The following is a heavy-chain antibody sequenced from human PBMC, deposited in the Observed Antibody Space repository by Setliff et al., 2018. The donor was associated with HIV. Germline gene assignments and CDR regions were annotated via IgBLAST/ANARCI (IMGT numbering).Heavy chain of an antibody. J-gene: IGHJ6*03. CDR3: AKPYRGSVVRDQGYMDV. CDR2: ISGSAGST. CDR1: GFTFSDYY. D-gene: IGHD3-10*01. Sequence: GGSLRLSCAASGFTFSDYYMSWVRQTPGKGLECVSVISGSAGSTYYADSVEGRFTISGDNSKNTLYLQMNSLRAEDTAVYYCAKPYRGSVVRDQGYMDVWGKGTTVTVSS. V-gene: IGHV3-23*01.